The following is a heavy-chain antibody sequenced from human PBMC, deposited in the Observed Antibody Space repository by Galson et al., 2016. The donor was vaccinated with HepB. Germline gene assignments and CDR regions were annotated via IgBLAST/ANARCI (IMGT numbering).Heavy chain of an antibody. V-gene: IGHV3-21*01. D-gene: IGHD6-19*01. CDR3: ARDSSSGWTTGRWYSDL. J-gene: IGHJ2*01. CDR2: ISVSSSYI. Sequence: SLRLSCAASGFTFTSHSTHWVRQAPGKGLEWVSSISVSSSYIYYADSVEGRFTISRDNAKKSLYLQMNSLRAEDTAVYYCARDSSSGWTTGRWYSDLWGRGTLVTVSS. CDR1: GFTFTSHS.